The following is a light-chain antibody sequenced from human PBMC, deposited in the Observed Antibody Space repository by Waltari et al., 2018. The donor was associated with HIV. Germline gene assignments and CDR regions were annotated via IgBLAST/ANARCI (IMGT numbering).Light chain of an antibody. J-gene: IGLJ1*01. CDR2: DVS. V-gene: IGLV2-11*01. Sequence: QSALTQPRSVSGSPGQSVPIPCTGTTRDVSGYNYLSWYQHHPGKAPKLVIYDVSKRPSGVPDRFSGSKSANTASLTISGLQAEDEADYYCCSYAGSYTYVFGTGTKVTVL. CDR3: CSYAGSYTYV. CDR1: TRDVSGYNY.